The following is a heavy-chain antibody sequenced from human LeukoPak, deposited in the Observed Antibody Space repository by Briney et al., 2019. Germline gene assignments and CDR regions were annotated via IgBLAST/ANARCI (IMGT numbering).Heavy chain of an antibody. J-gene: IGHJ4*02. CDR2: IYSSGST. CDR3: ARGGKATVVTM. V-gene: IGHV4-4*07. D-gene: IGHD4-23*01. CDR1: GGSINSYY. Sequence: SETLSLTRTVSGGSINSYYWSWIRQPAGKGLEWIGRIYSSGSTNYNPSLKSRVSMSVDTSKNQFSLKLTSVTAADTAVYYCARGGKATVVTMWGQGILVTVSS.